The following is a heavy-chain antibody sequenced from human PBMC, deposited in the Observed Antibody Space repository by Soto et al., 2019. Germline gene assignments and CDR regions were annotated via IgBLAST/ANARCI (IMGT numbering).Heavy chain of an antibody. CDR3: AKVVSGDHLDY. Sequence: SETLSLTCTVSGVSINNYYWTWIRQPPGKRLEWIGAIYYTGSTTYNPSLRSRVTFSVDTSKKQFSLSLTSVTAADTAVYFCAKVVSGDHLDYWGQGTLVTVSS. J-gene: IGHJ4*02. CDR2: IYYTGST. CDR1: GVSINNYY. V-gene: IGHV4-59*01.